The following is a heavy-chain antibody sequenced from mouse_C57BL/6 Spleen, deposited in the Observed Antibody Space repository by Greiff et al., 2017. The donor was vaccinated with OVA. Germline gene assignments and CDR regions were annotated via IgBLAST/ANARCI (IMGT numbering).Heavy chain of an antibody. CDR1: GYTFTSYW. CDR3: ARSYYEYDVGAY. V-gene: IGHV1-64*01. Sequence: QVQLQQPGAELVKPGASVKLSCKASGYTFTSYWMHWVKQRPGQGLEWIGMIHPNSGSTNYNEKFKSKATLTVDKSSSTAYMQLSSLTSEDSAVYYCARSYYEYDVGAYWGQGTLVTVSA. D-gene: IGHD2-4*01. J-gene: IGHJ3*01. CDR2: IHPNSGST.